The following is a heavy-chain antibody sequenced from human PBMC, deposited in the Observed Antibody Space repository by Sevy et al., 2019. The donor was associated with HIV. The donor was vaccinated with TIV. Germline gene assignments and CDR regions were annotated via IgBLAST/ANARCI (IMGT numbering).Heavy chain of an antibody. CDR1: GFTFSSYG. V-gene: IGHV3-30*18. D-gene: IGHD2-15*01. J-gene: IGHJ4*02. CDR2: ISYDGSNK. CDR3: AKDVGRGSREFY. Sequence: GSLRLSCAASGFTFSSYGMHWVRQAPGKGLEWVAVISYDGSNKYYADSVKGRFTISRDNSKNTLYLQMNSLRAEDTAVYYCAKDVGRGSREFYWGQGTLVTVSS.